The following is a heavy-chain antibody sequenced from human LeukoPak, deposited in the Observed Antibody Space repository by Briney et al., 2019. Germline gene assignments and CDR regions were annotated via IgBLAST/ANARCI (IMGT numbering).Heavy chain of an antibody. CDR3: ARSTQQTWIQLRTHFDH. CDR1: GGSISSGGYY. J-gene: IGHJ4*02. V-gene: IGHV4-31*03. Sequence: SETLSLTCTVSGGSISSGGYYWSWIRQHPGTGLEWIGYIYYSGSTYYNPSLKSRVTISVDTSKNQFSLKLSSVTAADTAVYYCARSTQQTWIQLRTHFDHWGQGTLVTVSS. CDR2: IYYSGST. D-gene: IGHD5-18*01.